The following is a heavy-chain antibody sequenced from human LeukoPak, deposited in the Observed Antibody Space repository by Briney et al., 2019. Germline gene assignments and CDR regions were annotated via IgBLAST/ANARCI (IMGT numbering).Heavy chain of an antibody. Sequence: GGSLRLSCTASGFTFSNYPMHWVRQAPGKGLEWVAVISYDGSNKYYADSVKGRFTISRDNSKNTLYLQMNSLRAEDTAVYYCARPGGYSGYDPRSELDYWGQGTLVTVSS. CDR2: ISYDGSNK. V-gene: IGHV3-30-3*01. D-gene: IGHD5-12*01. J-gene: IGHJ4*02. CDR1: GFTFSNYP. CDR3: ARPGGYSGYDPRSELDY.